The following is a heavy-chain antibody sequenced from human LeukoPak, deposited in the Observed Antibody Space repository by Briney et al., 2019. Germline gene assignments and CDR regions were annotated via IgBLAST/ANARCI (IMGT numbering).Heavy chain of an antibody. CDR2: IYYSGNT. Sequence: TSETLSLTCTVSGGSISSSSYYWGWIRQPPGRGLEWIGSIYYSGNTYYNPSLKSRVTISVDTSKNQFSLRLRSLTAADTAVYYCARSPNDFWTSQHMDVWGKGTTVTVSS. CDR3: ARSPNDFWTSQHMDV. V-gene: IGHV4-39*01. CDR1: GGSISSSSYY. J-gene: IGHJ6*03. D-gene: IGHD3-3*01.